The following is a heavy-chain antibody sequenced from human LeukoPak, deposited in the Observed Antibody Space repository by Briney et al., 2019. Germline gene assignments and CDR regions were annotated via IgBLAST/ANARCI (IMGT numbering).Heavy chain of an antibody. CDR1: GYSFTSYW. CDR2: IYPGDSDT. CDR3: ARRGIVVVDRDAFDI. D-gene: IGHD3-22*01. J-gene: IGHJ3*02. Sequence: GESLKISCKGSGYSFTSYWIGWVRQMPGKGLEWMGNIYPGDSDTRYRPSFQGQVTISADKSISTAYLQWSSLKASDTAMYYCARRGIVVVDRDAFDIWGQGTMVTVSS. V-gene: IGHV5-51*01.